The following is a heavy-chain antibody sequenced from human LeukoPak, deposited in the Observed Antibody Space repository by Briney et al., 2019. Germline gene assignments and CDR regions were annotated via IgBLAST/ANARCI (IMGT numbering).Heavy chain of an antibody. CDR2: ISSSGSAI. J-gene: IGHJ4*02. CDR1: GFTFSSYE. D-gene: IGHD6-19*01. Sequence: QPGGSLLLSCAASGFTFSSYEMNWVRQATGKGLEWVSYISSSGSAIYYADSGKGRFTITRDNAKNSLYLQMTSLRAEDTAVYYCARVGAAVAVDYWGQGTLVTVSS. CDR3: ARVGAAVAVDY. V-gene: IGHV3-48*03.